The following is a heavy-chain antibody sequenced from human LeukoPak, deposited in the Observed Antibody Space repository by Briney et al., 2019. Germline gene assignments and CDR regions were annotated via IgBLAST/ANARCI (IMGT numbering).Heavy chain of an antibody. D-gene: IGHD6-19*01. CDR1: GGSFSGYY. J-gene: IGHJ4*02. V-gene: IGHV4-34*01. CDR3: ARSEQVAGTRSFDY. CDR2: INHSGST. Sequence: SETLSLTCAVYGGSFSGYYWSWIRQPPGKGLEWIGEINHSGSTNYNPSLKSRVTISVDTSKNQLSLKLSSVTAADTAVYYCARSEQVAGTRSFDYWGQGTLVTVSS.